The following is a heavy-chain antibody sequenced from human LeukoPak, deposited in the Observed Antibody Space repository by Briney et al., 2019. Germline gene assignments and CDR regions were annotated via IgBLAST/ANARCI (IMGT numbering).Heavy chain of an antibody. Sequence: GGSLRLSCAASGFTFSSYWMRWVRQAPGKGLEWVANIKQDGSKEYYVDSVKGRFTISRDNAKNSLYLQMNSLRAEDTAVYYCAREILAVAGLFDYWGQGTLVTVSS. J-gene: IGHJ4*02. CDR3: AREILAVAGLFDY. CDR2: IKQDGSKE. V-gene: IGHV3-7*03. D-gene: IGHD6-19*01. CDR1: GFTFSSYW.